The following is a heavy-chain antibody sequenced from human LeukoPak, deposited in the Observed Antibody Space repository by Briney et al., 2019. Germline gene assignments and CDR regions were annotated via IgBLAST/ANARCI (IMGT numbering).Heavy chain of an antibody. V-gene: IGHV3-66*01. CDR2: IYSGGST. D-gene: IGHD2-2*02. CDR1: GFTVSSNY. Sequence: GGSLRLSCAASGFTVSSNYMSWVRQAPGKGLEWVSVIYSGGSTYYADSVKGRFTISRDNSKNTLYLQMNSLRAEDTAVYYCARFPSPPYLYCSSTSCYRGYYGMDVWGQGTTVTVSS. J-gene: IGHJ6*02. CDR3: ARFPSPPYLYCSSTSCYRGYYGMDV.